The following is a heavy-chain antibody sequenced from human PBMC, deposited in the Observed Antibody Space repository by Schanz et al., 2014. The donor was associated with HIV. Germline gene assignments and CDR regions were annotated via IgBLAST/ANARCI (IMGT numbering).Heavy chain of an antibody. CDR3: TRVVTRWFGEPHYAMDV. CDR2: SRVKSDSYAT. Sequence: EVQVVESGGGLVQPGGSLRLSCTTSGFIFSDHFMGWVRQAPGKGLEWVARSRVKSDSYATEYAASVTGRFTISRDDSKSIAYLQMNSLKTEDTAVYYCTRVVTRWFGEPHYAMDVWGQGTAVTVSS. V-gene: IGHV3-72*01. J-gene: IGHJ6*02. D-gene: IGHD3-10*01. CDR1: GFIFSDHF.